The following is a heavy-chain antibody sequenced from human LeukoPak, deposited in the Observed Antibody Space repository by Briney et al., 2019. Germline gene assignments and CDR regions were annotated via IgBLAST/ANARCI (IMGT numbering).Heavy chain of an antibody. CDR2: VHYSGST. V-gene: IGHV4-59*08. CDR3: ARHSSLQGYYFDY. Sequence: SETLSLTCTVSGGSISGYYWSWIRQPPGKGLEWIGNVHYSGSTTYHPSLQSRVTISVDTSKKQFSLKLRSVTAADSAVYYCARHSSLQGYYFDYWGRGTLVTVSS. CDR1: GGSISGYY. J-gene: IGHJ4*02. D-gene: IGHD6-6*01.